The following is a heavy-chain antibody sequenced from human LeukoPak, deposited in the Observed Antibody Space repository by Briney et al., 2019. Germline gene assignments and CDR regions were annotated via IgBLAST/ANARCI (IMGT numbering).Heavy chain of an antibody. CDR2: IYHSGST. D-gene: IGHD5-24*01. CDR3: ARLDGYNLYYYGMDV. CDR1: GGSISSSNW. V-gene: IGHV4-4*02. J-gene: IGHJ6*02. Sequence: SETLSLTCAVSGGSISSSNWWSWVRQPPGKGLEWIGEIYHSGSTNYNPSLKSRVTISVDTSKNQFSLKLSSVTAADTAVYYCARLDGYNLYYYGMDVWGQGTTVTVSS.